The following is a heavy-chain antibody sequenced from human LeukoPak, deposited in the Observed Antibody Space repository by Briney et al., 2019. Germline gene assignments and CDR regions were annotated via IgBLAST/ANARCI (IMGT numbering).Heavy chain of an antibody. CDR2: IYYSGST. V-gene: IGHV4-59*01. Sequence: SETLSLTCTVSGGSISSYYWSWIRQPPGKGLEWIGYIYYSGSTNYNPSLKSRVTISVDTSKNPFSLKLSSVTAADTAVYYCARGELLDFDYWGQGTLVTVSS. D-gene: IGHD1-26*01. CDR1: GGSISSYY. CDR3: ARGELLDFDY. J-gene: IGHJ4*02.